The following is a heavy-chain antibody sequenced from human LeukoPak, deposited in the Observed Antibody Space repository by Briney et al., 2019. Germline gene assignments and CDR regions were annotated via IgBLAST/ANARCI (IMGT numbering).Heavy chain of an antibody. Sequence: SVKVSRKASGGTFSSYAISWVRQAPGQGLEWMGGIIPIFGTANYAQKFQGRVTITADESTSTAYMELSSLRSEDTAVYYCARDTAMVTSAFDIWGQGTMVTVSS. CDR2: IIPIFGTA. V-gene: IGHV1-69*13. D-gene: IGHD5-18*01. J-gene: IGHJ3*02. CDR1: GGTFSSYA. CDR3: ARDTAMVTSAFDI.